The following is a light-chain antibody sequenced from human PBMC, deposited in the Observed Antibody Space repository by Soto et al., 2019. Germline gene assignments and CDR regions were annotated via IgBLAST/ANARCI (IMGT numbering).Light chain of an antibody. Sequence: QSALTQPPSASGSPGQSVTISCTGTSSDLGSHNFVSWYQQHPGKAPKLMIYEVSKRPSGVPDRFSGSKSGNTASLTVSGLQADDEADYYCSSYTASSTWVFGGGTKLTVL. V-gene: IGLV2-8*01. CDR1: SSDLGSHNF. J-gene: IGLJ3*02. CDR3: SSYTASSTWV. CDR2: EVS.